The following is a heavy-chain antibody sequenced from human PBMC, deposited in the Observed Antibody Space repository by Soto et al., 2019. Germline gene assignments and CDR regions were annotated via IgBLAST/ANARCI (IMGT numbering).Heavy chain of an antibody. J-gene: IGHJ6*03. CDR1: GGSISSYY. CDR2: IYYSGST. Sequence: QVQLQESGPGLVKPSETLSLTCTVSGGSISSYYWSWIRQPPGKGLEWIGYIYYSGSTNYNPSLKSRVTISVDTSKNQFSLKLSSVTAADTAVYHCARGVVGYCSSTSCYGGYYYYYYYMDVWGKGTTVTVSS. D-gene: IGHD2-2*01. V-gene: IGHV4-59*01. CDR3: ARGVVGYCSSTSCYGGYYYYYYYMDV.